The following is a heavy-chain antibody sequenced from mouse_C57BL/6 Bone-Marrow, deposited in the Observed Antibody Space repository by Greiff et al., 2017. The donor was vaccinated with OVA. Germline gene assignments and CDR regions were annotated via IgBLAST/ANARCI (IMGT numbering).Heavy chain of an antibody. Sequence: EVQLQESGGGLVQPKGSLKLSCAASGFTFNTYAMHWVRQAPGKGLEWVARIRSKSSNYATYYADSVKDRFTISRDDSQSMLYLQMNNLKTEDTAMYYCVRWIYYGSSYPYYAMDYWGQGTSVTVSS. CDR3: VRWIYYGSSYPYYAMDY. J-gene: IGHJ4*01. V-gene: IGHV10-3*01. CDR1: GFTFNTYA. D-gene: IGHD1-1*01. CDR2: IRSKSSNYAT.